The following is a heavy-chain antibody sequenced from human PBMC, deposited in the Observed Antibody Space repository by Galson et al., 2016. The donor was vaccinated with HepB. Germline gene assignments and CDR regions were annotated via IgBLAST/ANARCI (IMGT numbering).Heavy chain of an antibody. J-gene: IGHJ4*02. CDR3: AKPETRPYDILTGYSHFDY. Sequence: SLRLSCAASGFTFSRSDMYWVRQAPGKGLEWVAVTSYDGSNEYYADSVKGQFTISRDNSKNTLYLQMNSLRAEDTAVYYCAKPETRPYDILTGYSHFDYWGQGTLVTVSS. D-gene: IGHD3-9*01. CDR1: GFTFSRSD. CDR2: TSYDGSNE. V-gene: IGHV3-30*18.